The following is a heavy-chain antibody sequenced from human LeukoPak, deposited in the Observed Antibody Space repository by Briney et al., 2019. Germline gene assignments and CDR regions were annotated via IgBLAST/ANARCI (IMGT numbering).Heavy chain of an antibody. Sequence: GGSLRLSCAASGFTFNNYAMSWVRQAPGKGLEWVAVIWYDGSNKYYADSVKGRFTISRDNSKNTLYLQMNSLRAEDTAVYYCARWRIAVAAPGPFDYWGQGTLVTVSS. D-gene: IGHD6-19*01. CDR2: IWYDGSNK. J-gene: IGHJ4*02. CDR3: ARWRIAVAAPGPFDY. V-gene: IGHV3-33*08. CDR1: GFTFNNYA.